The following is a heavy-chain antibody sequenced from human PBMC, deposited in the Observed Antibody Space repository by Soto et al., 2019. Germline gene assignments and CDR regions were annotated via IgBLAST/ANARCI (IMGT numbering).Heavy chain of an antibody. Sequence: GGSLRLSCEASGFTFSDYTMHWVRQASGKGLEWVGRIRSKANTHATEYPASVKGRFTISRDDSKSAAYLQMNSLKTEDTAVYFCTSQSPYSRNRYEDDMDVWGQGTTVTVSS. D-gene: IGHD6-13*01. CDR1: GFTFSDYT. J-gene: IGHJ6*02. CDR2: IRSKANTHAT. V-gene: IGHV3-73*01. CDR3: TSQSPYSRNRYEDDMDV.